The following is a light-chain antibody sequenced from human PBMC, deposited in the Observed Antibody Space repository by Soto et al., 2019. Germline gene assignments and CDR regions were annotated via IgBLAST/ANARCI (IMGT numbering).Light chain of an antibody. CDR3: SSSGGYYTRV. V-gene: IGLV2-14*01. CDR2: EVS. J-gene: IGLJ1*01. CDR1: SSDVGGYDF. Sequence: SGLTQPASVSLSPGQSITISGTGTSSDVGGYDFVSWYQQHAGRAPKLLIYEVSRRPSGVSNRFSGSKSGNTASLTISGLQAEDEADYYCSSSGGYYTRVCGTETKVTVL.